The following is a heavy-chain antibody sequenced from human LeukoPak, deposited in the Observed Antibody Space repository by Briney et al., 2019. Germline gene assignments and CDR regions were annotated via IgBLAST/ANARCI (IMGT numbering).Heavy chain of an antibody. J-gene: IGHJ4*02. CDR2: IGGSDGRT. V-gene: IGHV3-23*01. D-gene: IGHD5-12*01. Sequence: GGSLRLSCAASGFTFSSYAMSWVRQAPGKGLEWVSVIGGSDGRTYYADSMKGRFTISRDNSKNTLYMQMNSLRAEDTAVYYCAKQGYTTSWLYFDYWGQGTLVTVSS. CDR3: AKQGYTTSWLYFDY. CDR1: GFTFSSYA.